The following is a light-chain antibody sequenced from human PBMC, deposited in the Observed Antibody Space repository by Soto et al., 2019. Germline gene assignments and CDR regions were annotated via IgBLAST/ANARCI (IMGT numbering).Light chain of an antibody. CDR2: GAS. J-gene: IGKJ1*01. CDR3: QQYGMPPWT. CDR1: QSISSSY. V-gene: IGKV3-20*01. Sequence: DIVLTQSPGTLSLSPGERATLSCRARQSISSSYLAWYQQRPGQAPRLLIYGASSRATGIPDRFSGSGSGTDFTLTISRLEPEDFAVYYCQQYGMPPWTFGQGTKVEI.